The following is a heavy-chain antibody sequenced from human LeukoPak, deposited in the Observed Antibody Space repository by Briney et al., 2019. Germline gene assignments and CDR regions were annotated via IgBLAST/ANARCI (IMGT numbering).Heavy chain of an antibody. J-gene: IGHJ4*02. CDR3: ARHCSGSLYFDY. Sequence: TGGSLRLSCAASGLTVSSNYMSWVRQAPGKGLEWVSVIYSGGNAYQADSVKGRFIISRDKSKNTLYLQMNSLRAEDTAVYHCARHCSGSLYFDYWGQGTLVTVSS. CDR2: IYSGGNA. D-gene: IGHD3-10*02. CDR1: GLTVSSNY. V-gene: IGHV3-66*04.